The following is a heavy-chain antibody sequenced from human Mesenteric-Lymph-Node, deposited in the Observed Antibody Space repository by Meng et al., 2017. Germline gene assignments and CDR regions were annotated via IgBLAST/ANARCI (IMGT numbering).Heavy chain of an antibody. CDR2: ISYSGAP. CDR1: GASISSAFF. D-gene: IGHD6-19*01. Sequence: QGHVRRCDPRLVGPNTTRHPTWSVSGASISSAFFWIWFRKPPGKDREWIWNISYSGAPHYNPSLKSRVTISVDKSKNQFSLKLSSLTAADTAVYYCASFPPPGKQWLVTDYWGQGTLVTVSS. V-gene: IGHV4-4*02. CDR3: ASFPPPGKQWLVTDY. J-gene: IGHJ4*02.